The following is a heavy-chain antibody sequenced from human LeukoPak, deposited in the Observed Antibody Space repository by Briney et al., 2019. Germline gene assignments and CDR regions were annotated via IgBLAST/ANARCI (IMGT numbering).Heavy chain of an antibody. D-gene: IGHD2-15*01. Sequence: PSETLSLTCTVSGGSISSGDYFWSWIRQPPGKGPEWIGYMHYTGSPYFNPSLKSRVSTSVDTSKNQFSLKLSSVTAADTAVYYCARDGCSGSSCIGNWFDPWGQGTLVTVSS. CDR3: ARDGCSGSSCIGNWFDP. CDR2: MHYTGSP. J-gene: IGHJ5*02. CDR1: GGSISSGDYF. V-gene: IGHV4-30-4*01.